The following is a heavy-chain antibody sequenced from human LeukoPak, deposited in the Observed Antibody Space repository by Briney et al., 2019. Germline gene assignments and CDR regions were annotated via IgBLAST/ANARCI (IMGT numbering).Heavy chain of an antibody. CDR1: GYTFTANY. J-gene: IGHJ4*02. D-gene: IGHD2-15*01. CDR3: AKELGYCTGGSCYSADY. V-gene: IGHV1-2*02. Sequence: ASVKVSCKASGYTFTANYMHWVRQAPGQGLEWMGWISPNSGVTNYAQKFQGRVTMTRDTSISTAYMELSRLKSDDTALYYCAKELGYCTGGSCYSADYWGQGTLVTVSS. CDR2: ISPNSGVT.